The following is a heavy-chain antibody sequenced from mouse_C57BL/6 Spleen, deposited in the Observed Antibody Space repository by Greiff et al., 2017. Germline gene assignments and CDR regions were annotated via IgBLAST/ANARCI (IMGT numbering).Heavy chain of an antibody. V-gene: IGHV1-82*01. CDR3: ARGSSYGYFDV. Sequence: QLQQSGPELVKPGASVKISCKASGYAFSSSWMNWVKQRPGKGLEWIGRIYPGDGDTNNNGKFKGKATLTADKSSSTAYMQLSSLTSEDSAVYFCARGSSYGYFDVWGTGTTVTVSS. CDR1: GYAFSSSW. CDR2: IYPGDGDT. D-gene: IGHD1-1*01. J-gene: IGHJ1*03.